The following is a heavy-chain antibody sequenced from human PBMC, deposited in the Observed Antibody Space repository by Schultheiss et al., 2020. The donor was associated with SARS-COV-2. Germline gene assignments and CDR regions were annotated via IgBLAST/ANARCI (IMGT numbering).Heavy chain of an antibody. J-gene: IGHJ4*02. Sequence: GGSLRLSCAASGFTFSSYSMNWVRQAPGKGLEWVAVISYDGSNKYYADSVKGRFTISRDNSKNSLYLQMNSLRDEDTAVYYCARDLSQGKIIAARRTYFDYWGQGTLVTVSS. CDR1: GFTFSSYS. V-gene: IGHV3-30*03. D-gene: IGHD6-6*01. CDR3: ARDLSQGKIIAARRTYFDY. CDR2: ISYDGSNK.